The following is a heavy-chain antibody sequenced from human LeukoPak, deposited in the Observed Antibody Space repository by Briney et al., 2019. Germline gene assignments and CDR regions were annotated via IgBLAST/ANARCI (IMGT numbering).Heavy chain of an antibody. CDR3: ARDFGHIVVVTPYNWFDP. J-gene: IGHJ5*02. D-gene: IGHD2-21*02. CDR1: GYTFTSYY. V-gene: IGHV1-46*01. Sequence: ASVKVSCKASGYTFTSYYMHWVRQAPGQGLEWMGIINPSGGSTSFAQKFQGRVTMTRDTYTSTVYMELSSLRSEDTAVYYCARDFGHIVVVTPYNWFDPWGQGTLVTVSS. CDR2: INPSGGST.